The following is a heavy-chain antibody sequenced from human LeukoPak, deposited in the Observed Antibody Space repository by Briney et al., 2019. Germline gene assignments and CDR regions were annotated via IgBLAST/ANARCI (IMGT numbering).Heavy chain of an antibody. J-gene: IGHJ3*02. CDR3: ARRGSGWAFDI. V-gene: IGHV3-23*01. CDR1: GFTFSSHA. D-gene: IGHD6-19*01. Sequence: GGSLRLSCEASGFTFSSHAMSWVRQAPGKGLEWVSGISGSGGSTNYADSVKGRFTISRDNSQNTLYLQMNSLRAEDTAVYYCARRGSGWAFDIWGQGTMVTVSS. CDR2: ISGSGGST.